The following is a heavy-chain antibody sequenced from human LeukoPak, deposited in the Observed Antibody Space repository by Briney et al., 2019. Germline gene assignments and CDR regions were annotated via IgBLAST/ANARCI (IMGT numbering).Heavy chain of an antibody. V-gene: IGHV3-48*03. Sequence: GGSLRLSCAASGFTFSSYEMNWVRQAPGKGLEWVSYISSSGSTIYYADSVKGRFTISRDNSKNTLYLQMNSLRAEDTAVYYCAKNRPQLLWFGELFLFDYWGQGTLVTVSS. J-gene: IGHJ4*02. CDR2: ISSSGSTI. CDR3: AKNRPQLLWFGELFLFDY. CDR1: GFTFSSYE. D-gene: IGHD3-10*01.